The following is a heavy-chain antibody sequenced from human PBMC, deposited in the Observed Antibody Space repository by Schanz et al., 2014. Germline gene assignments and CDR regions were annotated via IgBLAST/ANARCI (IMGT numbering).Heavy chain of an antibody. CDR3: ARAVGGNSALEWFDP. J-gene: IGHJ5*02. Sequence: QVQLQESGPRLVKPSQTLSLTCAVSGDSISGGGYSWSWIRQPAGKGLEWIWRIYTSGSTNYNPSLKSRVTMSVDTSKNQFSLSLSSATAADTAVYYCARAVGGNSALEWFDPWGQGTLVTVSS. CDR1: GDSISGGGYS. D-gene: IGHD2-21*01. CDR2: IYTSGST. V-gene: IGHV4-61*02.